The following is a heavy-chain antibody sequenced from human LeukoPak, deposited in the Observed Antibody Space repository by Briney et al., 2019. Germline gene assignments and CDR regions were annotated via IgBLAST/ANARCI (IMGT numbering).Heavy chain of an antibody. CDR2: ISSSGTST. D-gene: IGHD2-15*01. J-gene: IGHJ6*02. CDR1: GFTFSSYA. CDR3: AKLLSTDYYYYGMDV. V-gene: IGHV3-23*01. Sequence: GGSLRLSCAASGFTFSSYAMNWVRQAPGKGLEWVSTISSSGTSTYYADSVRARFTISRDNSKNTLYLQMNSLRAEDTAVYYCAKLLSTDYYYYGMDVWGQGTTVTVSS.